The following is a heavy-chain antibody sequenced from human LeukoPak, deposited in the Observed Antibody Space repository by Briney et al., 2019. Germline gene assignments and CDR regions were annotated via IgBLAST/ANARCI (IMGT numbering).Heavy chain of an antibody. CDR2: IYYSGST. Sequence: SETLSLTCTVSGGSISSYYWSWIRQAPGKGMEWIGNIYYSGSTNYNPSLKSRVTVSVDTSKNQFSLKLSSVTAADTAVYYCARHGTLGSTTYPLDYWGQGTLVTVSS. V-gene: IGHV4-59*08. CDR3: ARHGTLGSTTYPLDY. J-gene: IGHJ4*02. D-gene: IGHD1-26*01. CDR1: GGSISSYY.